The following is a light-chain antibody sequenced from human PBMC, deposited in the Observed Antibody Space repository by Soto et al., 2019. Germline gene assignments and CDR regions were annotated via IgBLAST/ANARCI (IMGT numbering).Light chain of an antibody. CDR3: QQRSNWSLT. CDR1: QSVSSF. V-gene: IGKV3-11*01. J-gene: IGKJ4*01. Sequence: EIALTQSPVTLSLSPGERATLSCRASQSVSSFLGWYQQKPGQAPRLLIYDASNRATGIPARFSGSGSGTDFTLTISSLEPEDFAVYYCQQRSNWSLTFGGGTKVEIK. CDR2: DAS.